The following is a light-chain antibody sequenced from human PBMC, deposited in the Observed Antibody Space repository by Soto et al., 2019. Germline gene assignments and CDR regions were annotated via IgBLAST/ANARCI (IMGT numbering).Light chain of an antibody. CDR3: AAGYVSLLV. CDR2: SDN. V-gene: IGLV1-44*01. CDR1: SSNIGTNT. Sequence: QSVLTQPPSASGTPGQRVTISCSGSSSNIGTNTVIWYQQLPGAAPKLLIYSDNQRPSGVPDRFSGSKSGTSASLAISGLESEEEAVYYCAAGYVSLLVFGGGTKVTV. J-gene: IGLJ2*01.